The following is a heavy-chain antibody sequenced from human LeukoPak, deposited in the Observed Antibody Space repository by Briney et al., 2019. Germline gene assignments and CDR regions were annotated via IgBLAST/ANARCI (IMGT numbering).Heavy chain of an antibody. Sequence: SQTLSLTCTVSGGSISSGSYYWSWIRQPAGKGLEWIGRIYTSGSTNYNPSLKSRVTISVDTSKNQFSLKLSSVTAADMAVYYCARTIPDYTRYSSGWYEGGYYFDYWGQGTLVTVSS. J-gene: IGHJ4*02. CDR3: ARTIPDYTRYSSGWYEGGYYFDY. D-gene: IGHD6-19*01. CDR1: GGSISSGSYY. CDR2: IYTSGST. V-gene: IGHV4-61*02.